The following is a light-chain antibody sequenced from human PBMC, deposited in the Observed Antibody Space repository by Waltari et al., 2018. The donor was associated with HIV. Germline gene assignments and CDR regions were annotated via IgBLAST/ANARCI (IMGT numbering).Light chain of an antibody. CDR1: DSNIGSHP. Sequence: QAVLTQQPSVSGAPGQSVSISCSGSDSNIGSHPVNWYQQLPGMAPRLLISDTINRHPGVPERFSSARSGASVSLTIRGLQFEDEATYFCETWDENLIGVFGGGTHLTVL. CDR2: DTI. J-gene: IGLJ3*02. V-gene: IGLV1-44*01. CDR3: ETWDENLIGV.